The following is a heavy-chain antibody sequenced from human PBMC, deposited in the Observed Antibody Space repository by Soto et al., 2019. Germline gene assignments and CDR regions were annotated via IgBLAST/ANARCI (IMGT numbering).Heavy chain of an antibody. CDR1: GFTFSSYA. V-gene: IGHV3-30-3*01. J-gene: IGHJ4*02. CDR3: HSTIFGVVWDFDY. CDR2: ISYDGSNK. Sequence: PGGSLRLSCAASGFTFSSYAMHWVRQAPGKGLEWVAVISYDGSNKYYADSVKGRFTISRDNSKNTLYLQMNSLRAEDTAVYYCHSTIFGVVWDFDYWGQGTLVTVSS. D-gene: IGHD3-3*01.